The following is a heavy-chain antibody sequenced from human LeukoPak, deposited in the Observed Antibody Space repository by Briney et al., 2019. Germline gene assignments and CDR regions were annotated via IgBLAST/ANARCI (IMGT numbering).Heavy chain of an antibody. J-gene: IGHJ4*02. CDR3: ARDFGSGFCSGTTCYGYSSLAY. CDR2: ISSDGSST. V-gene: IGHV3-74*01. CDR1: GFTFSDYW. Sequence: GGSLRLSCAASGFTFSDYWVYWVRQAPGKGLMWVSRISSDGSSTTYADSVKGRFTISRDNAKNTLYLQMSSLRAGDTAVYYCARDFGSGFCSGTTCYGYSSLAYWGQGTLVTVSS. D-gene: IGHD2-2*01.